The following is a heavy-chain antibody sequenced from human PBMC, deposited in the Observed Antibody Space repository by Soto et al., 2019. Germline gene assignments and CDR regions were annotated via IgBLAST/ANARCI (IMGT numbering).Heavy chain of an antibody. CDR1: GFTFSSYS. CDR3: ASFIVVVPAANSPSY. D-gene: IGHD2-2*01. V-gene: IGHV3-21*01. J-gene: IGHJ4*02. CDR2: ISSSSSYI. Sequence: EVQLVESGGGLVKPGGSLRLSCAASGFTFSSYSMNWVRQAPGKGLEWVSSISSSSSYIYYADSVKGRFTISRDNAKNSLYLQMNSLRAEDTAVYYCASFIVVVPAANSPSYWGQGTLVTVSS.